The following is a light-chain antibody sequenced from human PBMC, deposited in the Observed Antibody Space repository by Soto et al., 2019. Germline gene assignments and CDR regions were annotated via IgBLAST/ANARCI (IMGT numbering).Light chain of an antibody. CDR1: SSDVGGYNY. CDR3: RSYASSDKYV. Sequence: QSALTQPPSASGSPGQSVTISCTGTSSDVGGYNYVSWYQQHPGKAPKLIIYEVRERPSGVPDRFSGSKSGNTASLTVSGLQAEDEADYYCRSYASSDKYVFGTGTKLTVL. J-gene: IGLJ1*01. V-gene: IGLV2-8*01. CDR2: EVR.